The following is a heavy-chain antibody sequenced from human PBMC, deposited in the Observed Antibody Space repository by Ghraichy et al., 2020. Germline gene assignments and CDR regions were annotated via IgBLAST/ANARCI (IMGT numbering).Heavy chain of an antibody. D-gene: IGHD3-22*01. Sequence: SETLSLTCAVYGGSFSGYYWSWIRQPPGKGLEWIGEINHSGSTNYNLSLKSRVTISVDTSKNQFSLKLSSVTAADTAVYYCARDRGYYYDSSGYYDYWGQGTLVTVSS. CDR1: GGSFSGYY. V-gene: IGHV4-34*01. CDR3: ARDRGYYYDSSGYYDY. CDR2: INHSGST. J-gene: IGHJ4*02.